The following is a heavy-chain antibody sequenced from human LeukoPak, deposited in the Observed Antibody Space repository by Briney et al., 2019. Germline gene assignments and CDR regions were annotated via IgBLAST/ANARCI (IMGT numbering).Heavy chain of an antibody. V-gene: IGHV1-2*02. Sequence: ASVKVSCKASGYTFNGYYIHWVRQAPGQGLEWMGWINPNSGGTNYAQKLQGRVTMTTDTSTSTAYMELRSLRSDDTAVYYCARDQVVGALDPWGQGTLVTVSS. J-gene: IGHJ5*02. CDR2: INPNSGGT. CDR3: ARDQVVGALDP. CDR1: GYTFNGYY. D-gene: IGHD1-26*01.